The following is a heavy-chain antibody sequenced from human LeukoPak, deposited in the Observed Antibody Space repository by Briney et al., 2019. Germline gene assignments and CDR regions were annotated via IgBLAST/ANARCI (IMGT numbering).Heavy chain of an antibody. J-gene: IGHJ4*02. CDR3: ARDPPYYYDSSGF. Sequence: GGSLRLSCAASGFTFSSYWMSWVRQAPGKGLEWVANIKQDGSEKYYVDSVKGRFTISRDNAKNSLYLQMNSLRAEGTAVYYYARDPPYYYDSSGFWGQGTLVTVSS. V-gene: IGHV3-7*01. CDR2: IKQDGSEK. CDR1: GFTFSSYW. D-gene: IGHD3-22*01.